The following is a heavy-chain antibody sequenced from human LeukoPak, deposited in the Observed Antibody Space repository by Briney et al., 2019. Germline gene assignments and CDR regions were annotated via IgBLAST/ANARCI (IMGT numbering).Heavy chain of an antibody. CDR2: IYYIGST. J-gene: IGHJ4*02. V-gene: IGHV4-30-4*01. CDR1: GRSISSGNYY. Sequence: KASETLSLTCTVSGRSISSGNYYWSWIRQPPGKGLEWFVYIYYIGSTYYNPSLKSQVTISIDTSKNQFSLRLSSVTAADTAVYYCARHGDGLPAVALDFDYWGQGTLVTVSS. D-gene: IGHD5-24*01. CDR3: ARHGDGLPAVALDFDY.